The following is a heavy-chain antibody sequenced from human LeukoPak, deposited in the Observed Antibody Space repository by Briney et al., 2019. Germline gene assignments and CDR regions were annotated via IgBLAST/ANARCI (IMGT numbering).Heavy chain of an antibody. V-gene: IGHV4-30-4*08. CDR2: IYYSGST. CDR3: ARDIYYYYYMDV. J-gene: IGHJ6*03. Sequence: PSETLSLTCTVSRGSISIGDYYWIWIRLPPGKGLEWIGYIYYSGSTYYNPSLKSRVTISVDTSKNQFSLKLSSVTAADTAVYYCARDIYYYYYMDVWGKGTTVTVSS. CDR1: RGSISIGDYY.